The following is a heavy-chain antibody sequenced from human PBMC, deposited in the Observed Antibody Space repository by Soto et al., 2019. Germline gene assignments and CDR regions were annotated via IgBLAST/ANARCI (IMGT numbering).Heavy chain of an antibody. D-gene: IGHD3-3*01. CDR3: ARSITIFGVVIMGAFDI. J-gene: IGHJ3*02. CDR2: IIPIFGTA. V-gene: IGHV1-69*01. CDR1: GGTFSSYA. Sequence: QVQLVQSGAEVKKPGSSVKVSCKASGGTFSSYAISWVRQAHGQGLEWMGGIIPIFGTANYAQKFQGRVTITADESTSTAYMELSSLRSEDTAVYYCARSITIFGVVIMGAFDIWGQGTMVTVSS.